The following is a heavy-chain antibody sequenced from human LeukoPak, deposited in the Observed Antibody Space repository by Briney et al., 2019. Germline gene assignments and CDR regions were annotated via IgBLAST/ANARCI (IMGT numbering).Heavy chain of an antibody. Sequence: ASVKVSCKASGYTFVGYYMHWVRQAPGQGLEWMGWMNPNSGGTNYAQKFQGRVTMTRETPISTAYMELSRLRSDDTAMYYCARDTYDILTDFGDYWGQGTLVTVSS. V-gene: IGHV1-2*02. CDR3: ARDTYDILTDFGDY. D-gene: IGHD3-9*01. CDR2: MNPNSGGT. J-gene: IGHJ4*02. CDR1: GYTFVGYY.